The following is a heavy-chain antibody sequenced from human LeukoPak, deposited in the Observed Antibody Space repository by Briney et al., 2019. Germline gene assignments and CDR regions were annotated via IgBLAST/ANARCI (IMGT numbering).Heavy chain of an antibody. D-gene: IGHD7-27*01. V-gene: IGHV3-30-3*01. CDR3: ARAGSPAYYYYGMGV. CDR1: GFTFSSYA. Sequence: PGGSLRLSCAASGFTFSSYAMHWVRQAPGKGLEWVAVISYDGSNKYYADSVKGRFTISRDNSKNTLYLQMNSLRAEDTAVYYCARAGSPAYYYYGMGVWGQGTTVTVS. CDR2: ISYDGSNK. J-gene: IGHJ6*02.